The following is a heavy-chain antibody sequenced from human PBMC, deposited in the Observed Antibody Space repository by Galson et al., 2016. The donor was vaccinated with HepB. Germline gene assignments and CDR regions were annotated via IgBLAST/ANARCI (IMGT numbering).Heavy chain of an antibody. CDR2: IYWDDDR. CDR3: AHQPVGDYHFDY. Sequence: PALVKPTQTLTLTCTFSGFSLSTSGVGVGWIRQPPGKALAWLALIYWDDDRRYSPALKTKLTITKDTSKNQVVLTMTNMDPVDTATYDCAHQPVGDYHFDYWGQGTRVTVSS. J-gene: IGHJ4*02. CDR1: GFSLSTSGVG. D-gene: IGHD4-17*01. V-gene: IGHV2-5*02.